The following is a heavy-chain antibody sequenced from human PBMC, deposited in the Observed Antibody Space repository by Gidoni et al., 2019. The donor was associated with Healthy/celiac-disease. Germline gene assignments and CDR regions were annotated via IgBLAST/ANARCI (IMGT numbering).Heavy chain of an antibody. Sequence: EVQLVESGGGLVKPGGSLRLSCAAFGFTFSSYSMNWVRQAPGKGLEWVSSISSSSSYIYYADSVKGRFTISRDNAKNSLYLQMNSLRAEDTAVYYCARVRFSWRDAFDIWGQGTMVTVSS. J-gene: IGHJ3*02. CDR3: ARVRFSWRDAFDI. CDR2: ISSSSSYI. V-gene: IGHV3-21*01. D-gene: IGHD6-13*01. CDR1: GFTFSSYS.